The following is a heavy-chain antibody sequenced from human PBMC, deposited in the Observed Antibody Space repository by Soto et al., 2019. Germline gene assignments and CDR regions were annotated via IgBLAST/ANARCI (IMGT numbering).Heavy chain of an antibody. D-gene: IGHD4-17*01. CDR1: GFTFDDYA. Sequence: GGSLRLSCAASGFTFDDYAMHWVRQAPGKGLEWVSGISWNSGSIGYADSVKGRFTISRDNAKNSLYLQMNSLRAEDTALYYCAKDMSVGDYELGAFDIWGQGTMVTVSS. V-gene: IGHV3-9*01. J-gene: IGHJ3*02. CDR3: AKDMSVGDYELGAFDI. CDR2: ISWNSGSI.